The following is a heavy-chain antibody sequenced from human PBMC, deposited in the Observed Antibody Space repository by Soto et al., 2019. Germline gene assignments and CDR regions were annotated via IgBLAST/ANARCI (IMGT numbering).Heavy chain of an antibody. D-gene: IGHD2-15*01. Sequence: ASAKVSCKASGYTFTGYGIGWVRQAPGQGLEWMGWISGYNGNTNYAQKLQGRVTMTTDTSTSTAYMELRSLRSDDTAVYYCAREYCSGGSCYSVNAFDIWGQGTMVTVSS. V-gene: IGHV1-18*01. CDR3: AREYCSGGSCYSVNAFDI. CDR2: ISGYNGNT. J-gene: IGHJ3*02. CDR1: GYTFTGYG.